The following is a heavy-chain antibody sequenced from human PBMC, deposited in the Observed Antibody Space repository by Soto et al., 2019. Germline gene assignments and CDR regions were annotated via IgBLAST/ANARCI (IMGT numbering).Heavy chain of an antibody. Sequence: GAPVKVSCKASGYTFTSYGISWVRRAPGQGLEWMGWISAYNGNTNYAQKLQGRVTMTTDTSTSTAYMELRSLRSDDTAVYYCASAVGTKTGYYYGMDVWGQGTTVTVSS. V-gene: IGHV1-18*01. D-gene: IGHD1-1*01. J-gene: IGHJ6*02. CDR1: GYTFTSYG. CDR2: ISAYNGNT. CDR3: ASAVGTKTGYYYGMDV.